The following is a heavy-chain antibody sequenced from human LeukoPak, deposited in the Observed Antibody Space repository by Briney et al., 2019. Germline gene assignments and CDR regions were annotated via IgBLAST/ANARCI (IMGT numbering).Heavy chain of an antibody. Sequence: SETLSLTCTVSGGSISSGGYYWSWIRQPPGKGLEWIGYIYHSGSTYYNPSLKSRVTISVDTSKNQFSLKVSSVTAADTAVYYCAKRGNWGFFDYWGQGTLVTVSS. CDR2: IYHSGST. CDR3: AKRGNWGFFDY. J-gene: IGHJ4*02. V-gene: IGHV4-30-2*01. CDR1: GGSISSGGYY. D-gene: IGHD7-27*01.